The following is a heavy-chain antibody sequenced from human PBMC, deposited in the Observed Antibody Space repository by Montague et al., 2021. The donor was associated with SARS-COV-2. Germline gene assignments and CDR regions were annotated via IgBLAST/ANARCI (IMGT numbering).Heavy chain of an antibody. CDR2: VDCNKNT. J-gene: IGHJ3*01. CDR1: GSWNSGEN. CDR3: ARGWAFDS. V-gene: IGHV4-59*08. Sequence: SETLSLTCTRPGSWNSGENGSAHVRTPVKIEECMGYVDCNKNTKYNPSLQSRVTISIDTSENQFSLRLNSVTAADTAVYFCARGWAFDSWGQGRLVTVSS. D-gene: IGHD6-19*01.